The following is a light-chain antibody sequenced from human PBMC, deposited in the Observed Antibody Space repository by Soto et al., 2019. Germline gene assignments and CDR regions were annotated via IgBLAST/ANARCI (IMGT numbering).Light chain of an antibody. V-gene: IGKV3-20*01. CDR1: QSVSSSY. Sequence: EIVLTQSPGTLSLSPGERATLSCRASQSVSSSYLAWYQQKPGQAPRLLIYGASSRATGIPDRFSGSGSGTDFTLTISSLETEDFAVYYCQQYGSSPYTFGPGTKLEIK. CDR2: GAS. CDR3: QQYGSSPYT. J-gene: IGKJ2*01.